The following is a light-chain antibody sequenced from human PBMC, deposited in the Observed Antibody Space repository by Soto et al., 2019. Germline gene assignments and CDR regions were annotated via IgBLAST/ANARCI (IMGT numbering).Light chain of an antibody. CDR2: KAS. V-gene: IGKV1-5*03. CDR1: QSISSW. CDR3: QQYNDNWT. Sequence: DIQMTQSPSTLSASVGDRVTITCRASQSISSWLAWYHQKPGTAPKLLIYKASTLQSGVPSRFSGSGSRTEFTLTISSLQHDDSATYYCQQYNDNWTFGQGTKVEIK. J-gene: IGKJ1*01.